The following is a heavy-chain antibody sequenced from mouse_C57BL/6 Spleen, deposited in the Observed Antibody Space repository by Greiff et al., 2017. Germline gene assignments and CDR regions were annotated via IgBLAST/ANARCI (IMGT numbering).Heavy chain of an antibody. CDR3: ARLTTVVADY. D-gene: IGHD1-1*01. Sequence: EVKVVESGGGLVKPGGSLKFSCAASGFTFSDYGMHWVRQAPEKGLEWVAYISSGSSTIYYADTVKSRYTISKDNAKNTLFLQMTSLRSEDTAMYYWARLTTVVADYWGQGTTLTVSS. CDR1: GFTFSDYG. V-gene: IGHV5-17*01. J-gene: IGHJ2*01. CDR2: ISSGSSTI.